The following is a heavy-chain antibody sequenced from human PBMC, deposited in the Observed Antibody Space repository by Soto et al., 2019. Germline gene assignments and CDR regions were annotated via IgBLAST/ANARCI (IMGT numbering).Heavy chain of an antibody. V-gene: IGHV4-34*01. CDR2: INHSGST. CDR1: GGSFSGYY. CDR3: ARKRAAAGTRGRVNYYYDGMDV. J-gene: IGHJ6*02. D-gene: IGHD6-13*01. Sequence: SETLSLTCAVYGGSFSGYYWSWIRQPPGKGLEWIGEINHSGSTNYNPSLKSRVTISVDTSKNQFSLKLSSVTAADTAVYYCARKRAAAGTRGRVNYYYDGMDVWGQGTTVT.